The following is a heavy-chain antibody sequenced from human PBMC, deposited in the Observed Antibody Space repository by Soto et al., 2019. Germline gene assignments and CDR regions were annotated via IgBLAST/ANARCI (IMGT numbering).Heavy chain of an antibody. D-gene: IGHD3-3*01. CDR3: AKWDDFWSGYYTGNHFDY. CDR2: ISSSSSYI. V-gene: IGHV3-21*01. CDR1: GFTFSSYS. J-gene: IGHJ4*02. Sequence: GGSLRLSCAASGFTFSSYSMNWVRQAPGKGLEWVSSISSSSSYIYYADSVKGRFTISRDNAKNSLYLRMNSLRAEDTAAYYCAKWDDFWSGYYTGNHFDYWGQGTLVTVSS.